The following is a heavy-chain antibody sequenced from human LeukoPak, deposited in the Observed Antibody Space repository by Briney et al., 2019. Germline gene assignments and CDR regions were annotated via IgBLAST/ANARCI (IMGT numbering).Heavy chain of an antibody. CDR2: IIPIFGTA. V-gene: IGHV1-69*13. Sequence: ASVKVSCKASGGTFSSYAISWVRQAPGQGLEWMGGIIPIFGTANYAQKFQGRVTITADESTSTAYMELSSLRSEGTAVYYCASQVLRYFDRSYGMDVWGQGTTVTVSS. D-gene: IGHD3-9*01. J-gene: IGHJ6*02. CDR3: ASQVLRYFDRSYGMDV. CDR1: GGTFSSYA.